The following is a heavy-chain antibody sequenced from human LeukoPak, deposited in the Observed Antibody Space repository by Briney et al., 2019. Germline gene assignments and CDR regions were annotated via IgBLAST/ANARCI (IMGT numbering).Heavy chain of an antibody. CDR2: IYYSGST. Sequence: SETLSLTCTVSGGSISSGGYYWGWLRQHPGTGLEWIGYIYYSGSTYYNPSLKSRVTISVDTSKNQFSLKLSSVTAADTAVYYCARAGSSWSQAFDYWGQGALVTVSS. J-gene: IGHJ4*02. V-gene: IGHV4-31*03. CDR3: ARAGSSWSQAFDY. D-gene: IGHD6-13*01. CDR1: GGSISSGGYY.